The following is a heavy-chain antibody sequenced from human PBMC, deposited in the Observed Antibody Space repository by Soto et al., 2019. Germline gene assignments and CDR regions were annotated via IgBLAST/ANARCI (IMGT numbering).Heavy chain of an antibody. CDR3: ARDQAVAGAFDY. D-gene: IGHD6-19*01. Sequence: GGSLRLSCAASGFTFSSYGMHWVRQAPGKGLEWVAVIWYDGSNKYYADSVKGRFTISRDNSKNTLYLQMNSLRAEDTAVYYCARDQAVAGAFDYWGQGTLVTVSS. J-gene: IGHJ4*02. V-gene: IGHV3-33*01. CDR1: GFTFSSYG. CDR2: IWYDGSNK.